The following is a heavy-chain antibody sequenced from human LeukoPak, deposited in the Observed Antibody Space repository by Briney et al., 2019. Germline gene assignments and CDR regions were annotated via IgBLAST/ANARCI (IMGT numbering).Heavy chain of an antibody. CDR2: INHSGST. D-gene: IGHD3-3*01. Sequence: SETLSLTCAVYGGSFSGYYWSWIRQPPGKGLEWIGEINHSGSTNYNPPLKSRVTISVDTSKNQFSLKLSSVTAADTAVYYCARGGPRARHTPYYDFWSGYYREFDYWGQGTLVTVSS. CDR3: ARGGPRARHTPYYDFWSGYYREFDY. V-gene: IGHV4-34*01. J-gene: IGHJ4*02. CDR1: GGSFSGYY.